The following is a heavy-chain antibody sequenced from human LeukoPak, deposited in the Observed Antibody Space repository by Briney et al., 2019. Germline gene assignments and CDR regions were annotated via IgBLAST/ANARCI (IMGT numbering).Heavy chain of an antibody. V-gene: IGHV4-39*07. CDR3: ARESDKCSHIVVVTANFDY. CDR1: GGSISSSSYY. J-gene: IGHJ4*02. CDR2: IYYSEST. Sequence: SETLSLTCSVSGGSISSSSYYWGWIRQPPGEGLEWIGSIYYSESTNYNPSLKSRVTMSVDTSKNQFSLKLSSVTAADTAVYYCARESDKCSHIVVVTANFDYWGQGTLVTVSS. D-gene: IGHD2-21*02.